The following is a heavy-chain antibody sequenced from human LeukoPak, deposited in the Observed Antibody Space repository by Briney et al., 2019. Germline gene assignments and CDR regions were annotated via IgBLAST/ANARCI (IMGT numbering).Heavy chain of an antibody. D-gene: IGHD3-9*01. V-gene: IGHV3-23*01. CDR1: GYTFTSYA. CDR3: AKDGEALRYFDWFLSWFDP. J-gene: IGHJ5*02. Sequence: PVGSLRLSCAASGYTFTSYAMSWVRQAPEKRLEWVSAISGSGGSTYYADSVKGRFTISRDKSKNTQYLQMNSLRAEDTDVYYCAKDGEALRYFDWFLSWFDPWGQGTLVTVSS. CDR2: ISGSGGST.